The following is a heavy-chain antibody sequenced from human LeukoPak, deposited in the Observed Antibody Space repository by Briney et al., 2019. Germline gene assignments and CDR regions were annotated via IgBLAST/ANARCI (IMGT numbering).Heavy chain of an antibody. D-gene: IGHD3-16*01. Sequence: PGGSLRLSCAASGFTFDDYGMSWVRQAPGKGLEWVSSISGSGGGTFYADSVKGRFTISRDNSKNTLYLQMNSLRVEDTAVYYCAKAPRFGDHATEYYYYYMHVWGKGTTVTVSS. CDR2: ISGSGGGT. CDR1: GFTFDDYG. J-gene: IGHJ6*03. V-gene: IGHV3-23*01. CDR3: AKAPRFGDHATEYYYYYMHV.